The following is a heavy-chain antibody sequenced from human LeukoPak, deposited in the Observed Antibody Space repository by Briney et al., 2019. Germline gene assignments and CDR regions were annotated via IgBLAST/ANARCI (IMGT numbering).Heavy chain of an antibody. CDR3: AKDIVAGAFDI. CDR2: ISWNSGSI. V-gene: IGHV3-9*01. D-gene: IGHD2-15*01. J-gene: IGHJ3*02. CDR1: GFTFDDYA. Sequence: PGRSLRLSCAASGFTFDDYAMHWVRQAPGKGLEWVSGISWNSGSIGYADSVKGRFTISRDNAKNSLYLQMDSLRAEDTALYYCAKDIVAGAFDIWGQGTMVTVSS.